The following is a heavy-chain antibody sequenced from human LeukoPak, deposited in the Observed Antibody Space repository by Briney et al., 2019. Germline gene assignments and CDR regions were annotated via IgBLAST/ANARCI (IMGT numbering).Heavy chain of an antibody. J-gene: IGHJ4*02. CDR1: GFTFSSYS. V-gene: IGHV3-21*01. CDR3: TGSFGIYFDY. D-gene: IGHD1-14*01. CDR2: ISSSSYI. Sequence: PGGSLRPSCAASGFTFSSYSMNWVRQAPGKGLEWVSSISSSSYIYYADSVKGRFTISRDNAKNSLYLQMNSLRAEDTAVYYCTGSFGIYFDYWGQGTLVTVSS.